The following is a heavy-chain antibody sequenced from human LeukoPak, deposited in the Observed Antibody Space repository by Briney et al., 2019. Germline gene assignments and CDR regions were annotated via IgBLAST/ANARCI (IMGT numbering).Heavy chain of an antibody. Sequence: GESLKISCKGSGYSFTSYWIGWVRQMPGKGLEWMGIIYPGDSDTRYSPSFQGQVTISADKSISTAYLQWSSLKASDTAMYYRARRSNYDFWSGYPNWFDPWGQGTLVTVSS. CDR2: IYPGDSDT. J-gene: IGHJ5*02. V-gene: IGHV5-51*01. CDR3: ARRSNYDFWSGYPNWFDP. CDR1: GYSFTSYW. D-gene: IGHD3-3*01.